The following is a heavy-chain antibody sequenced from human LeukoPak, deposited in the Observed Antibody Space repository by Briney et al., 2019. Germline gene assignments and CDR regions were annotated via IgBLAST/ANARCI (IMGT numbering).Heavy chain of an antibody. CDR1: GYTFTGHY. CDR2: INGNTGDI. V-gene: IGHV1-2*02. Sequence: ASVRVSCKASGYTFTGHYVHWVRQAPGQGLEWMGWINGNTGDINYAQRFQGRVTMIRETSISTMYMELSRLRSDDTAVYYCAREYSSSLFDYWGQGTLVTVSS. J-gene: IGHJ4*02. CDR3: AREYSSSLFDY. D-gene: IGHD6-13*01.